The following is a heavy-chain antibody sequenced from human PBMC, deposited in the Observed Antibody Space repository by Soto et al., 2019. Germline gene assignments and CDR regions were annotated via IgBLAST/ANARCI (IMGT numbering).Heavy chain of an antibody. J-gene: IGHJ4*02. Sequence: EVQLLQSGGGLVQPGGSLRLSCAGPGFTFSSFALSLLRQAPGKGLEWVSGITRSGDTSYYADSVKGRCIVSRDNSKNPLDLQINSLRPEDTAVYYCAKGGVFCSGDLCSDYGGRGTQVIVSS. V-gene: IGHV3-23*01. D-gene: IGHD2-8*02. CDR3: AKGGVFCSGDLCSDY. CDR1: GFTFSSFA. CDR2: ITRSGDTS.